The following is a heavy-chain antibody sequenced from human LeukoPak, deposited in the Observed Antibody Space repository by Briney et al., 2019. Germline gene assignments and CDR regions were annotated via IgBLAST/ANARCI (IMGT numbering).Heavy chain of an antibody. D-gene: IGHD4-23*01. CDR1: GGSVSSSTYY. V-gene: IGHV4-39*07. CDR2: IYYSGST. Sequence: SETLSLTCTVSGGSVSSSTYYWGWIRQPPGKELEWIGTIYYSGSTYYNPSLKSRVTISVDTSKNQFSLKLSSVTAADTAVYYCARDGRWTYAFDIWGQGTMVTVSS. J-gene: IGHJ3*02. CDR3: ARDGRWTYAFDI.